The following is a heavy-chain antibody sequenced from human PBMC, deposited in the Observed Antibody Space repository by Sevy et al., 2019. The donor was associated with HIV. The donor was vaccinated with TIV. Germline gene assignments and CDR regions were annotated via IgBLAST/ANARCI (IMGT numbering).Heavy chain of an antibody. CDR1: GFTFRDLW. Sequence: GGSLRLSCAASGFTFRDLWMTWVRQAPGKGLEWIGRMKSRVHGGTTDYAAPVKGRFTISRDDSKNMLYLQMSSLRPEDTAVYYCTTDVPLTGGTNGLHWDQGTLVTVSS. D-gene: IGHD2-8*02. CDR2: MKSRVHGGTT. CDR3: TTDVPLTGGTNGLH. V-gene: IGHV3-15*01. J-gene: IGHJ4*02.